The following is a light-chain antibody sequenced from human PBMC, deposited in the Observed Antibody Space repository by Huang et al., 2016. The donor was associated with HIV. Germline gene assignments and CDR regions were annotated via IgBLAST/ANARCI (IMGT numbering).Light chain of an antibody. V-gene: IGKV2-30*01. CDR1: QSLIYSDGNTY. CDR2: KIS. CDR3: MQGTHWPPIT. J-gene: IGKJ5*01. Sequence: DVVLTQSPLSLPVTLGQPASISCWSSQSLIYSDGNTYLSWFQQRPGQSPRRLIYKISNRDSGVPDIFSGSGSGSDFTLKISKVEAEDAAVYYCMQGTHWPPITFGQGTRLEI.